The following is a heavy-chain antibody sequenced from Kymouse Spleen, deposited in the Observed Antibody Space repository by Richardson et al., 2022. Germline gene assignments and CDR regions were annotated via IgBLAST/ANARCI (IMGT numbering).Heavy chain of an antibody. J-gene: IGHJ4*02. V-gene: IGHV3-21*03. Sequence: EVQLVESGGGLVKPGGSLRLSCAASGFTFSSYSMNWVRQAPGKGLEWVSSISSSSSYIYYADSVKGRFTISRDNAKNSLYLQMNSLRAEDTAVYYCAREKWFGERGVDYWGQGTLVTVSS. CDR2: ISSSSSYI. D-gene: IGHD3-10*01. CDR1: GFTFSSYS. CDR3: AREKWFGERGVDY.